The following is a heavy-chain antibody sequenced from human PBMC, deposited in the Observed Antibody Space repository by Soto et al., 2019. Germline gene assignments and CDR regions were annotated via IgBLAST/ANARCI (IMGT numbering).Heavy chain of an antibody. J-gene: IGHJ4*02. Sequence: SETLSLTCAVSGTSFGTYYWSWIRQPPGKGLEWIGYIFYSGHLKYNPSLKSRLTISVDPPKNQISLRLTFFTAADTAVYYCARGGGGCRFDYWGQGALVTVS. V-gene: IGHV4-59*01. CDR1: GTSFGTYY. CDR3: ARGGGGCRFDY. CDR2: IFYSGHL. D-gene: IGHD2-15*01.